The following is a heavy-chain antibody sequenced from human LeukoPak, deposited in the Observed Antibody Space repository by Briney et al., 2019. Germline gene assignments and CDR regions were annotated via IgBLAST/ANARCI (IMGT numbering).Heavy chain of an antibody. V-gene: IGHV4-39*07. CDR3: ARIGTTYYYDSSGYYYYFDY. CDR1: GGSISSSSYY. D-gene: IGHD3-22*01. J-gene: IGHJ4*02. CDR2: IYYSGST. Sequence: PSETLSLTCTVSGGSISSSSYYWGWIRQPPGKGLEWIGSIYYSGSTNYNPSLKSRVTISVDTSKNQFSLKLSSVTAADTAVYYCARIGTTYYYDSSGYYYYFDYWGQGTLVTVSS.